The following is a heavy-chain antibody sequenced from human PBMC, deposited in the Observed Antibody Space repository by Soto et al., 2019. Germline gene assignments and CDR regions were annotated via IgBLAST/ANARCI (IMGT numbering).Heavy chain of an antibody. CDR3: APHHDDISGRTPLLFDS. CDR1: GDSIGTGGYY. Sequence: QVQLQESGPGLVKPSQTLSLTCTVSGDSIGTGGYYWDWIRQHPGKGPEWIGYIHYSGSPYYNPSLKSRLTISLDTTKNQFSLHLSSVTAADPAVYYCAPHHDDISGRTPLLFDSWGQGTLVTVSS. V-gene: IGHV4-31*03. CDR2: IHYSGSP. D-gene: IGHD3-22*01. J-gene: IGHJ4*02.